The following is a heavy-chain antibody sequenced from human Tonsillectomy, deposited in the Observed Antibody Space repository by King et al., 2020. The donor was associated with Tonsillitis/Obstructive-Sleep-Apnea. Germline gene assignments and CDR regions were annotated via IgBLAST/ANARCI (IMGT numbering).Heavy chain of an antibody. V-gene: IGHV3-15*07. CDR1: GFTLDNAW. Sequence: VQLVESGGGLVKPGGSLKLSCAASGFTLDNAWMNWVRQTPGKGLEWVGHIKSKTEGGTTDYAAPVEGRFNISRDDSKHTLYLQMNSLKAEDTGVYFCTTNFYSYGLDVWGQGTMVTVSS. J-gene: IGHJ6*02. CDR3: TTNFYSYGLDV. CDR2: IKSKTEGGTT.